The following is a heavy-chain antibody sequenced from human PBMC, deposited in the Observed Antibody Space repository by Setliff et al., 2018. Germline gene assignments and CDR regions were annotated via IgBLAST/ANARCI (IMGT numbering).Heavy chain of an antibody. J-gene: IGHJ5*02. Sequence: HPGGSLRLSCVASGFTFSNYWMSWVRQAPGKGLEGVANIKQDGTETNYVDSVKGRFTISRDNAKNSVYLQINSLRVEDTAIYYCARYSTSWGYFDPWGQGTLVTVSS. V-gene: IGHV3-7*01. CDR2: IKQDGTET. D-gene: IGHD4-4*01. CDR3: ARYSTSWGYFDP. CDR1: GFTFSNYW.